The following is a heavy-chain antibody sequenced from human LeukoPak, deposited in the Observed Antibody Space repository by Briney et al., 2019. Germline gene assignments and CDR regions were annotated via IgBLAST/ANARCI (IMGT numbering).Heavy chain of an antibody. D-gene: IGHD3-22*01. Sequence: GGSLRLSCTVSGITLSNYGKSWVRQAPGQGLEWVAGISGSGGRTNYADSVKGRFTISRDNPKNTLYLQMNSLRVEDTAVYFCAKRGVVIRVILVGFHKEAYYFDSWGQGALVTVSS. J-gene: IGHJ4*02. V-gene: IGHV3-23*01. CDR1: GITLSNYG. CDR3: AKRGVVIRVILVGFHKEAYYFDS. CDR2: ISGSGGRT.